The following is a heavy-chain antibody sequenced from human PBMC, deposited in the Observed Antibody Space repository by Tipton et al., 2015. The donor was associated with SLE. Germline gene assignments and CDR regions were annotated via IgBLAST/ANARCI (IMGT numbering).Heavy chain of an antibody. D-gene: IGHD4-23*01. CDR2: IFSRGST. J-gene: IGHJ5*02. V-gene: IGHV4-61*02. Sequence: GLVKPSETLSLTCVVSGYSISSGNYYWTWIRQPAGKGLEWIGRIFSRGSTNNNPSLKSRRTISLDSSRNQFSLRLSSVTAADTAVYYCARDPHYGGNSVFDPWGQGTLVTVSS. CDR1: GYSISSGNYY. CDR3: ARDPHYGGNSVFDP.